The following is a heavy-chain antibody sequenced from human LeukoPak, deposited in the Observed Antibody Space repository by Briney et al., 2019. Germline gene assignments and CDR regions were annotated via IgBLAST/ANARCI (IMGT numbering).Heavy chain of an antibody. CDR1: GFTFSSYE. J-gene: IGHJ4*02. Sequence: GGSLRLSCAASGFTFSSYEMNWVRQAPGKGLVWVSRINSDGSDTSYADSVKGRFTISRDNAKNTLYLQMNSLRAEDTAVYYCARDRRSGSYFLGHRILDYWGQGTLVTVSS. D-gene: IGHD1-26*01. CDR3: ARDRRSGSYFLGHRILDY. V-gene: IGHV3-74*01. CDR2: INSDGSDT.